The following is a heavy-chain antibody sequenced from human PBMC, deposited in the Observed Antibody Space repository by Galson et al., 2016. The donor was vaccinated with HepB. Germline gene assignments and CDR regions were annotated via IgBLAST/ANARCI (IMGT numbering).Heavy chain of an antibody. Sequence: FGYSFTSHYMHWVRQAPGQGLEWMGTINPSVGRTSYAQKFQGRVTMTRDTSTSTVYMELSSLRSEDTAVYYCARDDDILTGSQFDYWGQGTLVTVSS. J-gene: IGHJ4*02. D-gene: IGHD3-9*01. V-gene: IGHV1-46*01. CDR1: GYSFTSHY. CDR3: ARDDDILTGSQFDY. CDR2: INPSVGRT.